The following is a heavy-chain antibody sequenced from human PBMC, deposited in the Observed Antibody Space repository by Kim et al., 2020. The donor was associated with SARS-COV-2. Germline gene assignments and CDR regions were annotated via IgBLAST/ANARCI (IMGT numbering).Heavy chain of an antibody. CDR3: ARSSGYYSEYYYYGMDV. CDR1: GYTFTSYA. Sequence: ASVKVSCKASGYTFTSYAMHWVRQAPGQRLEWMGWINAGNGNTKYSQKFQGRVTITRDTSASTAYMELSSLRSEDTAVYYCARSSGYYSEYYYYGMDVWGQGTTVTVSS. D-gene: IGHD3-22*01. V-gene: IGHV1-3*01. CDR2: INAGNGNT. J-gene: IGHJ6*02.